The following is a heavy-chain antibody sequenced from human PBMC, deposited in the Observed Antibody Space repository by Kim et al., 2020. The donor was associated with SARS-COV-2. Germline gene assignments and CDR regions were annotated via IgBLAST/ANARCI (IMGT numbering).Heavy chain of an antibody. CDR1: GLTFGDYA. J-gene: IGHJ4*02. CDR2: IRSKRYGETT. CDR3: TSGPYYYDSAAYYQDY. D-gene: IGHD3-22*01. Sequence: GGSLRLSCTTSGLTFGDYAMSWFRQAPGKGLEWVAFIRSKRYGETTEYAASVKGRFTISRDDSKRIAYMQMNGLKTEATAVYDCTSGPYYYDSAAYYQDYGGQGTRVTVSS. V-gene: IGHV3-49*03.